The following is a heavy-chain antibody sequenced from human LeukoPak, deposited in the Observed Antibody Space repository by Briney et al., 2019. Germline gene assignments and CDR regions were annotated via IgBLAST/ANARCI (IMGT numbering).Heavy chain of an antibody. CDR2: ISSSSSYI. Sequence: GGSLRLSCAASGLTFSSYAMNWVRQAPGKGLEWVSSISSSSSYIYYADSVKGRFTISRDNAKNSLYLQMNSLRAEDTAVYYCARDAVVVPAAITTSYYYGMDVWGRGTTVTVSS. J-gene: IGHJ6*02. CDR1: GLTFSSYA. V-gene: IGHV3-21*01. D-gene: IGHD2-2*01. CDR3: ARDAVVVPAAITTSYYYGMDV.